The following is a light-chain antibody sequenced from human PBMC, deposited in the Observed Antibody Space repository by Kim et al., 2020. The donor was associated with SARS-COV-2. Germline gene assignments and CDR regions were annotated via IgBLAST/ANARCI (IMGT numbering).Light chain of an antibody. CDR3: QSYDSTNHWV. J-gene: IGLJ3*02. CDR2: ADK. V-gene: IGLV6-57*03. Sequence: KSVTTPAPRSSGSIAGNYVQWYQQRPGSAPTPVIYADKQRPSGVPDRFSGSIDSSSNSASLTISGMRPEDEADYYCQSYDSTNHWVFGGGTQLTVL. CDR1: SGSIAGNY.